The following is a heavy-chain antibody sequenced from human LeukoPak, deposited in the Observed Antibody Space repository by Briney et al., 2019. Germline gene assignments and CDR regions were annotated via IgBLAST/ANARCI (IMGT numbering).Heavy chain of an antibody. CDR1: GFTFTTYA. D-gene: IGHD3-3*01. CDR3: AKERFSEFDY. V-gene: IGHV3-23*01. J-gene: IGHJ4*02. CDR2: ISGSGGSI. Sequence: GGSLRLSCAASGFTFTTYAMSWVRQAPGKGLEWVSTISGSGGSIYYADSMKGRFSISRDNSKSTVFLQMNNLRGEDTATYFCAKERFSEFDYWGQGILVTVSS.